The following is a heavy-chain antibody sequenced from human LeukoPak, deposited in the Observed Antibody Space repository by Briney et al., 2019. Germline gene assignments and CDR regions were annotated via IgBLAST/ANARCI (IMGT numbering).Heavy chain of an antibody. J-gene: IGHJ4*02. CDR3: ARVLHVPYLIDS. D-gene: IGHD3-10*02. V-gene: IGHV4-38-2*02. CDR1: DSSITSTYY. CDR2: VFRLQTIA. Sequence: SDTLSLTCTVSDSSITSTYYWAWFRQPPGTGLECIATVFRLQTIAQINNPSLGSRVTMSLDPSHNQFSLNLTSVTAADTALYFCARVLHVPYLIDSWGQGTLVTVSS.